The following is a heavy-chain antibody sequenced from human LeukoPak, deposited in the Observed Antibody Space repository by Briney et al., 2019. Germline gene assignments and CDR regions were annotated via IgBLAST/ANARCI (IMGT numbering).Heavy chain of an antibody. J-gene: IGHJ4*02. CDR3: ARVGGVSLGY. CDR2: IKQDGGEK. Sequence: GGSLRLSCTASGFSFSSYWMTWVRQAPGKGLEWVANIKQDGGEKHYVDSVKGRFTISRDNAKSSLYLQMNSLRAEDTAVYYCARVGGVSLGYWGQGTLVTVSS. CDR1: GFSFSSYW. V-gene: IGHV3-7*01. D-gene: IGHD3-16*01.